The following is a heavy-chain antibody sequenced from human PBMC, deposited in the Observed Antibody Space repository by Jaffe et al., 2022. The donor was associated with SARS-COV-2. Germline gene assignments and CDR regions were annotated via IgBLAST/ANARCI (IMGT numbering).Heavy chain of an antibody. CDR3: ASSFDILTGYYFH. CDR2: IYYSGST. D-gene: IGHD3-9*01. CDR1: GGSVSSGNYY. V-gene: IGHV4-61*01. J-gene: IGHJ4*02. Sequence: QVQLQESGPGLVKPSETLSLTCTVSGGSVSSGNYYWSWIRQPPGKGLEWIGYIYYSGSTNHNPSLKSRVTISMDTSRNQFSLKLSSVTAADTAVYYCASSFDILTGYYFHWGQGTLVSVSS.